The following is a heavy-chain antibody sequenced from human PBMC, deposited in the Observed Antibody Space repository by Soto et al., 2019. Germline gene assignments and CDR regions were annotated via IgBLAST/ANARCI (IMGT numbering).Heavy chain of an antibody. CDR1: GGSIGGGGDY. J-gene: IGHJ5*02. Sequence: TSETLSLTCTVSGGSIGGGGDYWSWIRQHPGKGLEWIGYIYYSGSTYYNPSLKSRVTISVDTSKNQFSLKLSSVTAADTAVYYCAREVPESNWFDPWGQGTLVTVSS. V-gene: IGHV4-31*03. CDR2: IYYSGST. CDR3: AREVPESNWFDP.